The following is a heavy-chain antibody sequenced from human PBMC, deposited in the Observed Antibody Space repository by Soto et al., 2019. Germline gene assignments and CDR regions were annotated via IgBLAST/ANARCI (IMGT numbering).Heavy chain of an antibody. Sequence: SETLSLTCTVSGGSISSGDYYWSWIRQPPGKGLEWIGYIYYSGSTYYNPSLKSRVTISVDTSKNQFSLKLSSVTAADTAVYYCARGTYGSGSYYRDYYGMDVWGQGTTVTVSS. CDR2: IYYSGST. CDR3: ARGTYGSGSYYRDYYGMDV. V-gene: IGHV4-30-4*01. J-gene: IGHJ6*02. D-gene: IGHD3-10*01. CDR1: GGSISSGDYY.